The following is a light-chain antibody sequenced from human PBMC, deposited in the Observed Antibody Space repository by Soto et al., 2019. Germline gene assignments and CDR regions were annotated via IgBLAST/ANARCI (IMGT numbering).Light chain of an antibody. CDR2: AVN. CDR1: SSDFGNYNL. V-gene: IGLV2-23*02. CDR3: CSFTSSNTHV. Sequence: QSVLTQPASVSGSPGQSITISCTGTSSDFGNYNLVSWYQQHPGKVPKLILFAVNKRPSGVSGRFSGSKSGNTASLTISGLQAEDEADYYGCSFTSSNTHVFGTGTKVTVL. J-gene: IGLJ1*01.